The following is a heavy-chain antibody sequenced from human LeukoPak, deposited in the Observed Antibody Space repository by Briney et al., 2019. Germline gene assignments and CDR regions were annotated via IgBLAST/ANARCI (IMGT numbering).Heavy chain of an antibody. J-gene: IGHJ4*02. CDR2: ISSSSSYI. Sequence: GGSLRLSCAASGFTFSSYSVNWVRQAPGKGLEWVSSISSSSSYIYYADSVKGRFTISRDNAKNSLYLQMNSLRAEDTAVYYCARGRGGYYFDYWGQGTLVTVSS. CDR1: GFTFSSYS. D-gene: IGHD3-10*01. V-gene: IGHV3-21*01. CDR3: ARGRGGYYFDY.